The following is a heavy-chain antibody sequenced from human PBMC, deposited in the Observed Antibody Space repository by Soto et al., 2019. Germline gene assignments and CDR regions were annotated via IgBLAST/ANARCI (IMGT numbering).Heavy chain of an antibody. CDR1: GFTFSSYA. J-gene: IGHJ6*02. D-gene: IGHD3-22*01. V-gene: IGHV3-23*01. CDR2: ISGSGGST. Sequence: EVQLLESGGGLVQPGGSLRLSCAASGFTFSSYAMSWVRQAPGKGLEWVSAISGSGGSTYYADSGKGRFTISRDNSKNTLYLQMNSLRAEDTAVYYCAKDYYDSSGYYSPFDYYYYYGMDVWGQGTTVTVSS. CDR3: AKDYYDSSGYYSPFDYYYYYGMDV.